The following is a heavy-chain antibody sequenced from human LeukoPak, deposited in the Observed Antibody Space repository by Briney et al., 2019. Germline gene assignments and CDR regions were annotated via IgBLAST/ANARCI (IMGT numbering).Heavy chain of an antibody. V-gene: IGHV3-23*01. CDR1: GFGFGVYS. CDR2: ISGASSDI. J-gene: IGHJ4*02. D-gene: IGHD3-10*01. Sequence: GGSLRLSCVASGFGFGVYSMSWVRQAPGEGLEWVSTISGASSDIDYADSVKGRFTISRDNSKNTLYLQMNSLRAEDTAVYYCAKAPNYYGSGSHFDYWGQGTLVTVSS. CDR3: AKAPNYYGSGSHFDY.